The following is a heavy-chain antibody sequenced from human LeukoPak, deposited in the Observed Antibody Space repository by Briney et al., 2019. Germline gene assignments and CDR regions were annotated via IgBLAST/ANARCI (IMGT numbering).Heavy chain of an antibody. J-gene: IGHJ4*02. CDR3: AREGHRLALDY. Sequence: ASVKVSCKASGYTFTAYYIHWVRQAPGQGLEWMGRINPNSGDTNYAQKFQGRVTMTRDTSIRTPYMELNRLTFDDTAVCYCAREGHRLALDYWGQGTLVTVSS. CDR2: INPNSGDT. V-gene: IGHV1-2*06. CDR1: GYTFTAYY. D-gene: IGHD3-9*01.